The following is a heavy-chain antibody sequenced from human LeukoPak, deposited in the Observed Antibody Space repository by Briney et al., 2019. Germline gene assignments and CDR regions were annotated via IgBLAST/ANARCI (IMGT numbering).Heavy chain of an antibody. J-gene: IGHJ4*02. CDR2: INHSGST. D-gene: IGHD3-16*02. Sequence: SETLSLTCAVYGGSFSGYYWSWIRQPPGKGLEWIGEINHSGSTNYNPSLKSRVTISVDTSKNQFSLKLTSVTAADTAVYYCARYDVWGSYRAFDYWGQGTLVTVSS. CDR1: GGSFSGYY. V-gene: IGHV4-34*01. CDR3: ARYDVWGSYRAFDY.